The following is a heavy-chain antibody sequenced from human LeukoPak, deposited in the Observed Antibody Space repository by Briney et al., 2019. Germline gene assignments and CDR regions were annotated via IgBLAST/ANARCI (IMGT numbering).Heavy chain of an antibody. V-gene: IGHV4-59*01. Sequence: PSETLSLTCTVSGGSISSYYWSWIRQPPGKGLEWIGYIYYSGNTNYNPSLKSRVTISVDTSKNQFSLKLSSVTAADTAVYYRARVGYNSAFDIWGQGTMVTVSS. J-gene: IGHJ3*02. D-gene: IGHD5-24*01. CDR3: ARVGYNSAFDI. CDR1: GGSISSYY. CDR2: IYYSGNT.